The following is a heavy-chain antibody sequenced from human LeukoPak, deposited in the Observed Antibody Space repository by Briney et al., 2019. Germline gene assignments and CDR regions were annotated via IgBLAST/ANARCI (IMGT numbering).Heavy chain of an antibody. Sequence: GGSLRLSCAVSGFTFSNYAMSWVRQAPGKGLEWVSAISGSGDNTYYVDSVKGRFTISRDNSKNTLYLQMNSLRAEDTAVYYCAKRKDSTSYATFDYWGQGTLVTVSS. D-gene: IGHD1-26*01. V-gene: IGHV3-23*01. CDR3: AKRKDSTSYATFDY. CDR1: GFTFSNYA. CDR2: ISGSGDNT. J-gene: IGHJ4*02.